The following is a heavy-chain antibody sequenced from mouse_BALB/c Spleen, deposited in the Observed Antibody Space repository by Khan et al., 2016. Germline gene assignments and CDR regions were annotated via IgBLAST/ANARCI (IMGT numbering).Heavy chain of an antibody. D-gene: IGHD1-1*01. Sequence: EVQLQESGPDLVKPSQSLSLTCTVTAYSITSGYTWHWVRQFPGNKLEWMGHIHYSGSTKYNPYLRSRISITRDTSKNQFFLQLSSVTAEDTATYYCSTNSWGFAYWGQGTLVTVSA. CDR3: STNSWGFAY. CDR2: IHYSGST. J-gene: IGHJ3*01. V-gene: IGHV3-1*02. CDR1: AYSITSGYT.